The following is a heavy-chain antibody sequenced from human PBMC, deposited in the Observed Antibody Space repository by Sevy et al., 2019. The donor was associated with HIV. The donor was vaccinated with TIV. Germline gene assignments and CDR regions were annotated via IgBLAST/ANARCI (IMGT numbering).Heavy chain of an antibody. CDR1: GFTFSSYS. D-gene: IGHD2-2*01. CDR3: ARDRPLGYCSSTSCYANGGDAFDI. Sequence: GGSLRLPCAASGFTFSSYSMNWVRQAPGKGLEWVSYISSSSSTIYYADSVKGRFTISRDNAKNSLYLQMNSLRAEDTAVYYCARDRPLGYCSSTSCYANGGDAFDIWGQGTMVTVSS. J-gene: IGHJ3*02. CDR2: ISSSSSTI. V-gene: IGHV3-48*01.